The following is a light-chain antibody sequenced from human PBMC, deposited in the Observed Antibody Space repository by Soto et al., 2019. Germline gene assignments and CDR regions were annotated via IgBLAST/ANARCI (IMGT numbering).Light chain of an antibody. CDR3: SSYSAYTTLWV. CDR1: ASDIGNYNY. J-gene: IGLJ3*02. Sequence: QSALTQPASVSGSPGLSITISCSGTASDIGNYNYVSWYQVHPGQAPKLLINGVTNRPSGVSNRFSGSKSGNAASLTISGLQAEDEADYYCSSYSAYTTLWVFGGGTQLTVL. V-gene: IGLV2-14*01. CDR2: GVT.